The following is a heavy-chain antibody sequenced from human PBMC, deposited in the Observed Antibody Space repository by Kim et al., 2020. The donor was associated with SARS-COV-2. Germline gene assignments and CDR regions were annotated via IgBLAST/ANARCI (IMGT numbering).Heavy chain of an antibody. CDR3: ARGWATKGPFGY. CDR2: INHSGST. V-gene: IGHV4-34*01. Sequence: GSLRLTCAVYGWSFSAYYWSWIRRPPGKGLEWIGEINHSGSTNYNPSSKSRVTISVDTSKNQFSLKLSSVTAADTAVYYCARGWATKGPFGYWGQGTLVTVSS. CDR1: GWSFSAYY. D-gene: IGHD1-1*01. J-gene: IGHJ4*02.